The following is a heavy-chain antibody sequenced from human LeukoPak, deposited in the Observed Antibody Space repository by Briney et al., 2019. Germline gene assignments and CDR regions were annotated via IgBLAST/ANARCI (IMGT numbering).Heavy chain of an antibody. J-gene: IGHJ4*02. Sequence: GGSLRLSCSASGFTFKKYAMHWVRQAPGKGLEYVSAINSSGGRTYYADLVKGRFTISRDNSKNTLFLQMSSLRVEDTAVYYCVKDLYYDNSGYYSGAFDYWGQGTLVTVSS. V-gene: IGHV3-64D*06. CDR1: GFTFKKYA. CDR3: VKDLYYDNSGYYSGAFDY. D-gene: IGHD3-22*01. CDR2: INSSGGRT.